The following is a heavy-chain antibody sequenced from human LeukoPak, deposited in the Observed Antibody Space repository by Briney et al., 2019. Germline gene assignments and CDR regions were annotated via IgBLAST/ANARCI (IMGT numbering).Heavy chain of an antibody. CDR3: AKGPRSTYYYYHYMDV. Sequence: GGSLRLSSAASGFTFDDYAMHWVRQAPGKGLEWVSLISWDGGSTYYADSVKGRFTISRDNSKNSLYLQMNSLRAEDTALYYCAKGPRSTYYYYHYMDVWGKGTTVTVSS. CDR2: ISWDGGST. CDR1: GFTFDDYA. V-gene: IGHV3-43D*04. J-gene: IGHJ6*03.